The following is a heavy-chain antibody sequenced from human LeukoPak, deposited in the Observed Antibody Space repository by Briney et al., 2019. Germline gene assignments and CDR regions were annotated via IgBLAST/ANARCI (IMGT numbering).Heavy chain of an antibody. CDR3: ARDPLEDGGYYFDY. CDR2: INPSGGGT. V-gene: IGHV1-46*01. Sequence: ASVKVSCKASGYTFINYYMHWVRQAPGQGLEWMGIINPSGGGTSYAQKFQGRVTMTRDTSTSTVYMEVSSLRAEDTAVYYCARDPLEDGGYYFDYWGQGTLVTVSS. CDR1: GYTFINYY. J-gene: IGHJ4*02. D-gene: IGHD1-1*01.